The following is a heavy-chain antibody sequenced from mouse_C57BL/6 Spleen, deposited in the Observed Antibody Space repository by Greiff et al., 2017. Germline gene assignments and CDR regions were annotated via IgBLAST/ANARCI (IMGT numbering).Heavy chain of an antibody. J-gene: IGHJ2*01. Sequence: QVQLKQPGAELVKPGASVKVSCKASGYTFTSYWMHWVKQRPGQGLEWIGRIHPSDSDTNYNQKFKGKATLTVDKSSSTAYMQLSSLTSEDSAVYYCAMGYYGWGIDYWGQGTTLTVSS. CDR3: AMGYYGWGIDY. CDR1: GYTFTSYW. CDR2: IHPSDSDT. V-gene: IGHV1-74*01. D-gene: IGHD1-1*01.